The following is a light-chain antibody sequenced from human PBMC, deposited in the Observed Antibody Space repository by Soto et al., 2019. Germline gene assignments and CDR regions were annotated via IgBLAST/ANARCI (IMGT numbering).Light chain of an antibody. Sequence: EILMTQSPATLSVSPGERVTLSCRASQSVSSKLAWYQQRPGQAPRLLIYAASTRATGVPSRFSGSGSETEFIFTISSLQPEDFALYYCLQRNNWPPWTFGQGTKVDIK. V-gene: IGKV3-15*01. CDR2: AAS. CDR3: LQRNNWPPWT. CDR1: QSVSSK. J-gene: IGKJ1*01.